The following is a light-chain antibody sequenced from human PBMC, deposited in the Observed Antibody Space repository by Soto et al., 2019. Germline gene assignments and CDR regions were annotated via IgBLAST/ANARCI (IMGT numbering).Light chain of an antibody. CDR1: QSVLYSSNNKNY. Sequence: DIVMTQSPDSLAVSLGERATINCKSSQSVLYSSNNKNYLAWYQQKPGQPPKLLIYWASTRESGVPDRFRGSGSGTDFTLPISCLQAEDVAVYYCQQYYSNPPITFGQGTRLQIK. V-gene: IGKV4-1*01. J-gene: IGKJ5*01. CDR3: QQYYSNPPIT. CDR2: WAS.